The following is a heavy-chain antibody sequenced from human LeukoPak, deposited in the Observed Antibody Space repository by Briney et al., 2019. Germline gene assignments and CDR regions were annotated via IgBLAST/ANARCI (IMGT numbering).Heavy chain of an antibody. D-gene: IGHD6-19*01. CDR3: AKGRGAVAGTGNDY. Sequence: GGSLRLSCTASGFTFSTYDMSWVRQAPGKGLEWVSSISGSGRTTYYADSVKGRFTISRDNPKNTLFVQMNSLRAEDTAVYYCAKGRGAVAGTGNDYWGQGTLVTVSS. V-gene: IGHV3-23*01. J-gene: IGHJ4*02. CDR1: GFTFSTYD. CDR2: ISGSGRTT.